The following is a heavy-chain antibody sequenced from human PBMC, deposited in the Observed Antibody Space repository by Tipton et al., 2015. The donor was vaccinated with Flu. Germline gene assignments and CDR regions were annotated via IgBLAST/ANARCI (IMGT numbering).Heavy chain of an antibody. CDR1: GGSIISNSYY. CDR3: ARTPPIAVAADYWYFDL. CDR2: IFYSGSA. D-gene: IGHD6-19*01. J-gene: IGHJ2*01. Sequence: TLSLTCTVSGGSIISNSYYWGWIRQPPGKGLEWIGSIFYSGSAYYNPSLKSRVTISVDTSKDQFSLKLSSVTAADTAVYYCARTPPIAVAADYWYFDLWGRGTLVTVSS. V-gene: IGHV4-39*01.